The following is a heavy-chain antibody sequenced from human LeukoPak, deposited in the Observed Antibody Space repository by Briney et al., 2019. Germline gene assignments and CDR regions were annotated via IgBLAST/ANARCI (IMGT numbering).Heavy chain of an antibody. Sequence: PGGSLRLSCAASGFTFSNYGMSWVRQAPGKGLEWVSAISHSGGSTYYADSVRGRFTISRDNSKNTLYLQMNSLRAEDTAVYYCARVGSIAAAGTPDYWGQGTLVTVSS. CDR3: ARVGSIAAAGTPDY. CDR2: ISHSGGST. CDR1: GFTFSNYG. V-gene: IGHV3-23*01. D-gene: IGHD6-13*01. J-gene: IGHJ4*02.